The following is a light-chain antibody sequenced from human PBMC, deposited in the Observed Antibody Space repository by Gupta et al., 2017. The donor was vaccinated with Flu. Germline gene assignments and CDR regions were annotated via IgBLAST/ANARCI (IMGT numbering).Light chain of an antibody. CDR3: QSYDSSLSGLGG. CDR1: SSNIGAGYD. CDR2: CNT. V-gene: IGLV1-40*01. Sequence: QSVLTQPPSMSWAPGQTVTISCTGSSSNIGAGYDVHWYQELPGTAPRLRIYCNTNRPSGVPDRFSGSKSGTSASLAITGLQAEDEADYDCQSYDSSLSGLGGLGGGTKLTVL. J-gene: IGLJ3*02.